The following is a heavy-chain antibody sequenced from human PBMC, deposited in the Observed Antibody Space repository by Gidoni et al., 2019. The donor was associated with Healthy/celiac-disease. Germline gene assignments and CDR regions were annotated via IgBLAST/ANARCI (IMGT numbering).Heavy chain of an antibody. CDR1: GGSFSGYY. V-gene: IGHV4-34*01. J-gene: IGHJ5*02. CDR3: ARGSIAARPFVP. D-gene: IGHD6-6*01. CDR2: INHSGST. Sequence: QVQLQQWGAGLLKPSETLSLTCAVYGGSFSGYYWSWIRQPPGKGLEWIGEINHSGSTNYNPSLKSRVTISVDTSKNQFSLKLSSVTAADTAVYYSARGSIAARPFVPWGQGTLVTVSS.